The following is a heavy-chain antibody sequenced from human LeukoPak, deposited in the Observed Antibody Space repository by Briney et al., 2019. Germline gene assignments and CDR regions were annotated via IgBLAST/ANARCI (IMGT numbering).Heavy chain of an antibody. J-gene: IGHJ4*01. D-gene: IGHD6-19*01. Sequence: GGSLRLSCAASGFTFDDYAMHWVRQAPGKGLEWVSGISWNSGSIGYVDSVKGRFTISRDNAKNSLYLQMNSLRAGDTALYYCAKDTRGIAVAGTFDYWGHGTLVTVSS. V-gene: IGHV3-9*01. CDR2: ISWNSGSI. CDR1: GFTFDDYA. CDR3: AKDTRGIAVAGTFDY.